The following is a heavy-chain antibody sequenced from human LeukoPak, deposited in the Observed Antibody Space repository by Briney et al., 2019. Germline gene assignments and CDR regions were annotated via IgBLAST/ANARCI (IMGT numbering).Heavy chain of an antibody. V-gene: IGHV3-30*04. J-gene: IGHJ4*02. CDR1: GFTFSSNA. Sequence: GGSLRLSCAASGFTFSSNAMHWVRQAPGKGLEWVAVISYDGSNKYYVDSVKGRFSISRDNSRNTVYLQMNSLRTEDTAVYYCAKDAISGAGYTGGWLWGYLDYWGQGTLVTVSS. D-gene: IGHD6-19*01. CDR2: ISYDGSNK. CDR3: AKDAISGAGYTGGWLWGYLDY.